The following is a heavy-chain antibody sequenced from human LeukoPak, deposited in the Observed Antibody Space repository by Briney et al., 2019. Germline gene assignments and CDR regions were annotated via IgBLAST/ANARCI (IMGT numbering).Heavy chain of an antibody. D-gene: IGHD3-22*01. CDR2: ISGSGTST. CDR1: GFTFSNYA. J-gene: IGHJ4*02. V-gene: IGHV3-23*01. CDR3: ASRNYYDSSGYYYYYFDY. Sequence: GGSLRLSCAASGFTFSNYAMSWVRQAPGKGLEWVSGISGSGTSTYYADSVKGRFTISRDNSKNTLYLQMNSLRAEDTAVYYCASRNYYDSSGYYYYYFDYWGQGILVTVST.